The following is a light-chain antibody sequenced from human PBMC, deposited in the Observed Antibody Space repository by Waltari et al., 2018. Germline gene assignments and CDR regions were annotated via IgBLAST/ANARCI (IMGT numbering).Light chain of an antibody. CDR1: QSLVHGDGNTH. CDR2: KVS. J-gene: IGKJ2*01. V-gene: IGKV2-30*02. Sequence: VMTQSPLSLPVPLGQPASISCRSRQSLVHGDGNTHFTGFQQSPGQSPRRLIYKVSNRDSGVPDRFSGSGSGTDFTLKISRVEADDVGIYYCMQATQWPYTFGQGTKLEIK. CDR3: MQATQWPYT.